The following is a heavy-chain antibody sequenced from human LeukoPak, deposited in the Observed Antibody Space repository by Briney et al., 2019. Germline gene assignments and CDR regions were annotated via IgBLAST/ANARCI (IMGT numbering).Heavy chain of an antibody. D-gene: IGHD4-17*01. V-gene: IGHV3-23*01. CDR3: ARDPNGDYIGAFDF. Sequence: SGGSLRLSCAASGFIISDYWMTWVRQAPGKGLEWVSAISGRGTVYADAVKGRFTVSRDNSKNTLYLQMNSLRAEDTAVYYCARDPNGDYIGAFDFRGQGTMVTVSS. J-gene: IGHJ3*01. CDR2: ISGRGT. CDR1: GFIISDYW.